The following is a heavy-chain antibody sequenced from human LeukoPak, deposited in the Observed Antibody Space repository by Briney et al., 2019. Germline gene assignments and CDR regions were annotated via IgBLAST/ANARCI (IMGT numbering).Heavy chain of an antibody. CDR1: GASISATGNYY. J-gene: IGHJ4*02. Sequence: SETLSLTCAVSGASISATGNYYWGWIRQTPGKGLEFIGSIYHSGNTYYNPSLKSRVTISVVTSNNQFSLKLTSVTAADTAVYYCARAPSGCGGTCPSDHWGPGTLVTVSS. D-gene: IGHD2-15*01. V-gene: IGHV4-39*07. CDR3: ARAPSGCGGTCPSDH. CDR2: IYHSGNT.